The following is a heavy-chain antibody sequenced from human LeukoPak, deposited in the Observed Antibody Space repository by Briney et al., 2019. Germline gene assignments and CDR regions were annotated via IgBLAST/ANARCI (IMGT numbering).Heavy chain of an antibody. Sequence: ASVKVSCKASGYTFTGYYMHWVRQAPGQGLEWMGWINPNSGGTNYAQKFQGRVTMTRDTSISTAYMELSRLRSDDTAVYYCARDRADIVATIDGYWGQGTLVTVSS. CDR3: ARDRADIVATIDGY. D-gene: IGHD5-12*01. J-gene: IGHJ4*02. CDR1: GYTFTGYY. CDR2: INPNSGGT. V-gene: IGHV1-2*02.